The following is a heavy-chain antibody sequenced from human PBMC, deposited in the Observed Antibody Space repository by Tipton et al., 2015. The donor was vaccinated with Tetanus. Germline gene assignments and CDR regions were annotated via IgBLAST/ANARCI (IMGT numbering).Heavy chain of an antibody. CDR1: GFTFSSYA. Sequence: SLRLSCAASGFTFSSYAMSWVRQAPGKGLEWVSAISGSGGSTYYADSVKGRFTISRDNSKNTLYLQMNSLRAEDTAVYYCAKEAYYYDSSGYYEPFDYWGQGTLVPVSS. J-gene: IGHJ4*02. V-gene: IGHV3-23*01. CDR3: AKEAYYYDSSGYYEPFDY. D-gene: IGHD3-22*01. CDR2: ISGSGGST.